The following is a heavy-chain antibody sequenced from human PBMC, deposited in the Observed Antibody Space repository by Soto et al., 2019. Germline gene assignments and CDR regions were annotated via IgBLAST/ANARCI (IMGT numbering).Heavy chain of an antibody. J-gene: IGHJ3*02. D-gene: IGHD3-10*01. CDR1: GFTFSSYA. Sequence: GGSLRLSCAASGFTFSSYAMSWVRQAPGKGLEWVSAISGSGGSTYYADSVKGRFTISRDNSKNTLYLQMNSLRAEDTAVYYCAKGPPILLWFGESGPFDIWGQGTMVTVSS. CDR2: ISGSGGST. CDR3: AKGPPILLWFGESGPFDI. V-gene: IGHV3-23*01.